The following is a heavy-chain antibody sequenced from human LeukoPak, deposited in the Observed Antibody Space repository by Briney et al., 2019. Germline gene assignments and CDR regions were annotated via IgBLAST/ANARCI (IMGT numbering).Heavy chain of an antibody. CDR1: GFTFSSYS. D-gene: IGHD6-19*01. CDR3: ARDGAAGPLFDY. V-gene: IGHV3-21*01. J-gene: IGHJ4*02. Sequence: GGSLRLSCSASGFTFSSYSMNWVRQAPGKGLEWVSSISSSSSYIYYADSVKGRFTISRDNAKNSLYLQMNSLRAEDTAVYYCARDGAAGPLFDYWGQGTLVTVSS. CDR2: ISSSSSYI.